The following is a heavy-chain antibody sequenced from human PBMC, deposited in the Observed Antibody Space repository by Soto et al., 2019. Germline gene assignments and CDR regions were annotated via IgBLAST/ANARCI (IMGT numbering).Heavy chain of an antibody. CDR1: HDSIRSAAG. V-gene: IGHV4-4*02. D-gene: IGHD2-2*01. Sequence: SDPQSLQCSVSHDSIRSAAGPSWARQYTWKGLQWIGEIYHSGNTRNNPSLKSRVTMSVDKSNNQFSLNLMSVTAADTATYYCARDSRTGCSSTDCYMSWGRGILVTVSS. CDR3: ARDSRTGCSSTDCYMS. CDR2: IYHSGNT. J-gene: IGHJ5*02.